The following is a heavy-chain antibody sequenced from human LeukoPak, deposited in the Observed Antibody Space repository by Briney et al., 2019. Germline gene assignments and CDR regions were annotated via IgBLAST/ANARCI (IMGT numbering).Heavy chain of an antibody. D-gene: IGHD6-6*01. CDR3: ARDWDSSSGDY. CDR1: GFTFSSYA. Sequence: GGSLRLSCAASGFTFSSYAMSWVRQAPGKGLEWVSAISGSGGSTYYADSVKGRFTISRDNAKSSLYLQMNSLRAEDTAVYYCARDWDSSSGDYWGQGTLVTVSS. V-gene: IGHV3-23*01. J-gene: IGHJ4*02. CDR2: ISGSGGST.